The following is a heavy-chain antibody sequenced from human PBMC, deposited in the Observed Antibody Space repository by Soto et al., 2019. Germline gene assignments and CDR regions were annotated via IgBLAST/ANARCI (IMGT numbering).Heavy chain of an antibody. J-gene: IGHJ4*02. D-gene: IGHD3-10*02. CDR3: ARSYVTSRLIDF. V-gene: IGHV1-46*01. CDR2: TNPSDGST. CDR1: GYSLTSYY. Sequence: GASVKVSCKASGYSLTSYYMHWVRQAPGQGLEWMGITNPSDGSTNYAQKFQGRVTMTSDTSTSTVYMEMSSLRSEDTAMYYCARSYVTSRLIDFWGQGTLVTVPS.